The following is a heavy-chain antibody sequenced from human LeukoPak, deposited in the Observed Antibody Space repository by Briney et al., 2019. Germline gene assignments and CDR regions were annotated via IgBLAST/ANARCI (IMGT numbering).Heavy chain of an antibody. CDR3: TRERKSGIAAFDY. D-gene: IGHD6-13*01. CDR1: GFTFSSYG. Sequence: GGSLRLSCAASGFTFSSYGMHWVRQAPGKGLEWVAVIWYDGINRFHADSVKGRFTISRDNSKNTVYLQMNSLRAEDTAVYYCTRERKSGIAAFDYWGQGTLVTVSS. CDR2: IWYDGINR. V-gene: IGHV3-33*01. J-gene: IGHJ4*02.